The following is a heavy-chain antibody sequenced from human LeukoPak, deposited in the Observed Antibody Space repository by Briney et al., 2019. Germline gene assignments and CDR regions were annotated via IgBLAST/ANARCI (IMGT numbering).Heavy chain of an antibody. CDR3: AKADNYGYQIDY. Sequence: PGGSLRLSCVASGFTFSSYWATWVRQAPGKGLEWVANIDPDGSHQYYVDSVKGRFTISRDNIKNSLYLQMNSLRTDDTAFYYCAKADNYGYQIDYWGQGTLVTVSS. CDR2: IDPDGSHQ. CDR1: GFTFSSYW. J-gene: IGHJ4*02. D-gene: IGHD5-18*01. V-gene: IGHV3-7*03.